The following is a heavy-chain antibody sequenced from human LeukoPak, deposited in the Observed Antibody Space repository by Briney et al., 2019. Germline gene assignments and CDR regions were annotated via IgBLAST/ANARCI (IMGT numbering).Heavy chain of an antibody. CDR2: ISWNSGSI. CDR3: ARAGFERRWGPET. V-gene: IGHV3-9*01. D-gene: IGHD3-10*01. J-gene: IGHJ5*02. CDR1: GFTFDDYA. Sequence: PGGSLRLSCAASGFTFDDYAMHWVRQAPGKGLEWVSGISWNSGSIGYADSVKGRFTISRDNAKNSLYLQMNSLRAEDTAVYYCARAGFERRWGPETWGQGTLVTVSS.